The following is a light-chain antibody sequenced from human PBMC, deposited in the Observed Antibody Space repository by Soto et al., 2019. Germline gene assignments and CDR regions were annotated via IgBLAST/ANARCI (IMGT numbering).Light chain of an antibody. Sequence: EIVLTQSPGTLSLSPGERATLSCRASQSVSSSYLAWYQQKRGQPPRLLIYDISTRATGVPARFSGSGSGTEFTLTISGLQSEDFALYFCQQRSNWPHITFGQGTRL. J-gene: IGKJ5*01. CDR2: DIS. CDR3: QQRSNWPHIT. V-gene: IGKV3D-20*02. CDR1: QSVSSSY.